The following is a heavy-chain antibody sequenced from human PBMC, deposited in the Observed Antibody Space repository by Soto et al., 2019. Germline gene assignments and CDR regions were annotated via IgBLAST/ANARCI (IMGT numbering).Heavy chain of an antibody. V-gene: IGHV4-59*08. Sequence: SETLSLTCTVSGGSVSGYYWSWIRQPPGMGLEYVAYIYYSGTTNYNPSLKSRVTISVDTSKNQVSLRLNSVTAADTAVYYCARHPTVAKLLRRFDPWGQGNLVIVSA. CDR1: GGSVSGYY. D-gene: IGHD2-15*01. J-gene: IGHJ5*02. CDR3: ARHPTVAKLLRRFDP. CDR2: IYYSGTT.